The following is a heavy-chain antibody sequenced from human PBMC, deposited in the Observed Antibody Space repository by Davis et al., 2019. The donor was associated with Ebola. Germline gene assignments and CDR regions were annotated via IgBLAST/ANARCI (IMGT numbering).Heavy chain of an antibody. J-gene: IGHJ4*02. CDR3: AREGGTTIADY. D-gene: IGHD6-13*01. CDR1: GFTFNNFW. CDR2: ITTDGSST. Sequence: PGGSLRLSCAASGFTFNNFWMHWFRQAPGRGLMWVSRITTDGSSTIYADSVKGRFTISRDNAKNTLYLQMNSLRAEDTGIYDCAREGGTTIADYWGQGTLVTVSS. V-gene: IGHV3-74*01.